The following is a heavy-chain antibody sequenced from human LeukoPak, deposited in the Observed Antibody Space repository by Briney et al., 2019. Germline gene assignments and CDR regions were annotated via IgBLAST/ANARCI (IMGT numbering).Heavy chain of an antibody. Sequence: GGSPRLSCAASGFTFSSYAMHWVRQAPGKGLEWVAVISYDGSNKYYADSVKGRFTISRDNSKNTLYLQMNSLRAEDTAVYYCARGTGFWSGYPFDYWGQGTLVTVSS. V-gene: IGHV3-30-3*01. CDR1: GFTFSSYA. CDR3: ARGTGFWSGYPFDY. J-gene: IGHJ4*02. CDR2: ISYDGSNK. D-gene: IGHD3-3*01.